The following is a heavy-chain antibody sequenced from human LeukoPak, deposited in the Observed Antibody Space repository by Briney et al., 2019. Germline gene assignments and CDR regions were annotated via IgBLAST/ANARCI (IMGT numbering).Heavy chain of an antibody. D-gene: IGHD3-3*01. J-gene: IGHJ4*02. CDR3: ARATDFWSGYYYY. V-gene: IGHV3-7*01. Sequence: GGSLRLSCAASGFTFSSYWMSWVRQAPGKGLEWVANIKQDGGEEYYVDSVKGRFTISRDNAKNLLYLQMNSLRAEDTAVYYCARATDFWSGYYYYWGQGTLVTVSS. CDR2: IKQDGGEE. CDR1: GFTFSSYW.